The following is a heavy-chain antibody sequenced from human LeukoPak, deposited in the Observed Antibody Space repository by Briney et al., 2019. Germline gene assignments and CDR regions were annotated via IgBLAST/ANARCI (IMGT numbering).Heavy chain of an antibody. CDR1: GYTLTELS. CDR3: ARDLNSGSYYGVDY. V-gene: IGHV1-69*13. Sequence: SVKVSCKVSGYTLTELSMHWVRQAPGQGLEWMGGIIPIFGTANYAQKFQGRVTITADESTSTAYMELSSLRSEDTAVYYCARDLNSGSYYGVDYWGQGTLVTVSS. J-gene: IGHJ4*02. CDR2: IIPIFGTA. D-gene: IGHD1-26*01.